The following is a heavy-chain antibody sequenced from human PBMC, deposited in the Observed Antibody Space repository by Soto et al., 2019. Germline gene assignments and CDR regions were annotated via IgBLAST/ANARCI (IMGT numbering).Heavy chain of an antibody. CDR2: IIPVFGTA. CDR1: GGTFSSYT. D-gene: IGHD3-3*01. V-gene: IGHV1-69*12. CDR3: ARGLRIFGVDYGFDI. Sequence: QVQLVQSGAEVKTPGSSVKVSCKASGGTFSSYTINWVRQAPGQGLEWMGGIIPVFGTASYAQKFQGRVTITADESTNTAYMELSSLRSDDTAVYYCARGLRIFGVDYGFDIWGQGTVVTVSS. J-gene: IGHJ3*02.